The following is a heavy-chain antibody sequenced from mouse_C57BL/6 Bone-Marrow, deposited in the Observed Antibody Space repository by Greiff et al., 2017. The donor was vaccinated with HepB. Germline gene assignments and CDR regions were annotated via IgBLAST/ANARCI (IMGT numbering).Heavy chain of an antibody. CDR1: GYTFTSYW. D-gene: IGHD1-1*01. CDR2: IDPSDSET. CDR3: ARDYGSQYYYAMDY. J-gene: IGHJ4*01. V-gene: IGHV1-52*01. Sequence: QVQLQQPGAELVRPGSSVKLSCKASGYTFTSYWMHWVKQRPIQGLEWIGNIDPSDSETHYNQKFKDKATLTVDKSSSTAYMQLSSLTSEYSAVYYCARDYGSQYYYAMDYWGQGTSVTFSS.